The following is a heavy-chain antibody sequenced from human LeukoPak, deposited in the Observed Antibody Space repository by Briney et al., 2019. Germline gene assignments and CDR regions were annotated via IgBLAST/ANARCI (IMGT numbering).Heavy chain of an antibody. CDR2: IWYDGTNK. V-gene: IGHV3-33*01. J-gene: IGHJ6*02. CDR1: GFIFSSYG. CDR3: ARDVYGMDV. Sequence: PGGSLRLSCAASGFIFSSYGMHWVRQAPGKGLEWVAVIWYDGTNKYYADSVRGRFTISRDNSKNMLYLQMNSLRAEDTAVYYCARDVYGMDVWGQGTTVTVSS.